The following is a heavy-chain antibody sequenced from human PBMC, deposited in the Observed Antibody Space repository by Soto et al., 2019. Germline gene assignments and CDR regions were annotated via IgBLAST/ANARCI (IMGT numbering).Heavy chain of an antibody. CDR2: ISSSSSYI. V-gene: IGHV3-21*01. Sequence: GVSLRLSRAASGFTFSSYSMNWVRQAPGKGLEWVSSISSSSSYIYYADSVKGRFTISRDNAKNSLYLQMNRLRAEDTAVYYCASHHKNIAVAGNVYWGKGTLVTVSS. CDR1: GFTFSSYS. CDR3: ASHHKNIAVAGNVY. D-gene: IGHD6-19*01. J-gene: IGHJ4*02.